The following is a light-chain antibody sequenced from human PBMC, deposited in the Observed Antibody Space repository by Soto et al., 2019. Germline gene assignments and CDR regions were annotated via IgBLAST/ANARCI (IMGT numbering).Light chain of an antibody. V-gene: IGLV2-14*01. Sequence: QSALTQPASVSGSPGQAITISCTGTSSDIGDYNYVSWYQHHPGNAPKLIIYAASNRPPGVSNRFSGSKSGNTASLTISGLQAEDEAEYYCSSSPYTTTLLFGGGTKLTVL. CDR2: AAS. CDR3: SSSPYTTTLL. J-gene: IGLJ2*01. CDR1: SSDIGDYNY.